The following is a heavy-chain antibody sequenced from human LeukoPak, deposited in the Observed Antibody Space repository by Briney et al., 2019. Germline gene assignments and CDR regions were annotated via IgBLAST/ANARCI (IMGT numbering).Heavy chain of an antibody. D-gene: IGHD2-15*01. Sequence: GSLRLSCTASGFTFSTYGMSWVRQAPGKGLEWVSVVYTGGTTYYTDSVKGRFTISRDNSQNTVFLQMNSLRDEDTAVYYCAKAGPGYWELVYFDYWGQGTLVTVSS. CDR3: AKAGPGYWELVYFDY. J-gene: IGHJ4*02. CDR2: VYTGGTT. V-gene: IGHV3-23*03. CDR1: GFTFSTYG.